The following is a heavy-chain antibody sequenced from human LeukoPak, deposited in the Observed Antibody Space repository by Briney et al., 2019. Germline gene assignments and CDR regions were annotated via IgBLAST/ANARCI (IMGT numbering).Heavy chain of an antibody. CDR2: IHNSRTT. Sequence: PSETLSLTCTVSGGSISGYSWTWIRQPPGQGLEWIGYIHNSRTTSYNPSLTGRVTISVDTAMDQISLKLNSVTAADTAVYYCARGHLGLSPWGQGTLVTVSS. CDR1: GGSISGYS. D-gene: IGHD3-10*01. J-gene: IGHJ5*02. CDR3: ARGHLGLSP. V-gene: IGHV4-59*01.